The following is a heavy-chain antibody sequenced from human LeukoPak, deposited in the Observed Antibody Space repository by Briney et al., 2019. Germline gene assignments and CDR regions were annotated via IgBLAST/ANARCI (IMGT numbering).Heavy chain of an antibody. D-gene: IGHD2-2*01. V-gene: IGHV3-53*01. Sequence: GGSLRLSCAASGFTVSSNYMSWVRQAPGKGLEWVSVIYSGGSTYYADSVKGRFTISRDNSKNTLYLQMNSLRAEDTAVYYCAKLIVVVPAVQGAFDIWGQGTMVTVSS. CDR2: IYSGGST. CDR3: AKLIVVVPAVQGAFDI. J-gene: IGHJ3*02. CDR1: GFTVSSNY.